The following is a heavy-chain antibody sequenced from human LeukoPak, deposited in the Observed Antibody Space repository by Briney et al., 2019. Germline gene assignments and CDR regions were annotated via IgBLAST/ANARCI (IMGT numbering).Heavy chain of an antibody. J-gene: IGHJ4*02. Sequence: GESLKISCMGSGYSFTSYWIGWVRQMPGKGLEWMGIIYPGDSDTRYSLSFQGQVTISADKSISTAYLQWSSLKASDTAMYYCARHGTSWGGVYYLDYWGQGTLVTVSS. D-gene: IGHD3-16*01. V-gene: IGHV5-51*01. CDR1: GYSFTSYW. CDR2: IYPGDSDT. CDR3: ARHGTSWGGVYYLDY.